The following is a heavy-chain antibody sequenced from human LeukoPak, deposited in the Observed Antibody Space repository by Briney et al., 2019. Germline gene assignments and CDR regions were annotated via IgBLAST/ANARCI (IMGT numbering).Heavy chain of an antibody. CDR2: IYYSGST. J-gene: IGHJ5*02. V-gene: IGHV4-39*01. Sequence: KSSETLSLTCAASGGSISSSSYYWGWLRPRPGKGLVWIGSIYYSGSTYYNPSLKSRVTISVNTTKNQYSLKLSSVTAADTAVYYCARSRQYQLLGWFDPWGQGTLVTVSS. CDR3: ARSRQYQLLGWFDP. D-gene: IGHD2-2*01. CDR1: GGSISSSSYY.